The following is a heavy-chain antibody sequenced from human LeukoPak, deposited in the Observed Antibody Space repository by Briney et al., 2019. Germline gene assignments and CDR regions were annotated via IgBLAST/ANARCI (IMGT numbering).Heavy chain of an antibody. D-gene: IGHD6-13*01. CDR3: ARISSSNWYNERGAFDV. J-gene: IGHJ3*01. V-gene: IGHV4-34*01. CDR2: INHSGST. Sequence: SETLSLTCAVYGGSFSGYYWSWIRQPPGKGLEWLGEINHSGSTNYNPSLKSRVTISVDTSKNQFSLKLRSVTAADTAVYYCARISSSNWYNERGAFDVWGQGTMVTVSS. CDR1: GGSFSGYY.